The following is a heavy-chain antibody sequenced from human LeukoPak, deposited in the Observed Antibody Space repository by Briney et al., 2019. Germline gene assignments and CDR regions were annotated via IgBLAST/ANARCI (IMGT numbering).Heavy chain of an antibody. V-gene: IGHV4-59*01. CDR2: IYYSGST. CDR1: GGSISSYY. D-gene: IGHD3-3*01. J-gene: IGHJ4*02. Sequence: KPSETLSLTCTVSGGSISSYYWSWIRQPPGKGLEWIGYIYYSGSTNYNPSLKSRVTISVDTSKNQFSLKLSSVTAADTAVYYCARAPTIFGVVIFYFDYWGQGTLVTVSS. CDR3: ARAPTIFGVVIFYFDY.